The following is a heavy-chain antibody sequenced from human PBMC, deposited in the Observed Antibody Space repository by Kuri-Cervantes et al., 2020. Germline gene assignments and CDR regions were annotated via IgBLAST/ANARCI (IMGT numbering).Heavy chain of an antibody. V-gene: IGHV4-39*07. D-gene: IGHD2-15*01. Sequence: SETLSLTCTVSGGPISSSSYYWGWIRQPPGKGLEWIGYIYHSGSTYYNPSLKSRVTISVDRSKNQFSLTLSSVTAADTAVYYCARARDIGYCSGGSCYYFDYWGQGTLVTVSS. CDR2: IYHSGST. J-gene: IGHJ4*02. CDR1: GGPISSSSYY. CDR3: ARARDIGYCSGGSCYYFDY.